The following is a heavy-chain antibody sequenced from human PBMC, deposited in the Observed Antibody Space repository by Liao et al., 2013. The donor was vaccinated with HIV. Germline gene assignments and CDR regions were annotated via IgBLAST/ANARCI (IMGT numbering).Heavy chain of an antibody. J-gene: IGHJ4*02. D-gene: IGHD5-24*01. V-gene: IGHV4-34*01. CDR3: ARGQFRRDGYNCLDY. Sequence: QVQLQQWGAGLLKPSETLSLTCAVYGGSLSGYYWSWIRQPPGKGLEWIGEINHSGSTNYNPSLKSRVTISVDTSKNQFSVKLSSVTAADTAVYYCARGQFRRDGYNCLDYWGQGTLVTVSS. CDR2: INHSGST. CDR1: GGSLSGYY.